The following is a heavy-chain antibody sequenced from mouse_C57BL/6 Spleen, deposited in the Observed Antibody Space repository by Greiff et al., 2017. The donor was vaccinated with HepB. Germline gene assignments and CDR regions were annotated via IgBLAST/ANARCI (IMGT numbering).Heavy chain of an antibody. V-gene: IGHV1-69*01. CDR2: IDPSDSYT. J-gene: IGHJ3*01. CDR3: ARTGTGFAY. D-gene: IGHD4-1*01. CDR1: GYTFTSYW. Sequence: QVQLQQPGAELVMPGASVKLSCKASGYTFTSYWMHWVKQRPGQGLEWIGEIDPSDSYTNYNQKFKGKSTLTVDKSSSTAYMQRSSLTSEDSAVYYCARTGTGFAYWGQGTLVTVSA.